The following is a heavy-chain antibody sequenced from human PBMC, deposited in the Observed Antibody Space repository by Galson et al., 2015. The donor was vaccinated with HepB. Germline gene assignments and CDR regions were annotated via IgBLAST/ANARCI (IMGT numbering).Heavy chain of an antibody. CDR3: ARWTRRAAGGTIYYYYDV. J-gene: IGHJ6*02. V-gene: IGHV3-48*03. CDR1: GFTFSNYE. CDR2: ISSSGTSI. Sequence: SLRLSCAASGFTFSNYEMNWVRQAPGRGLEWVSYISSSGTSIYYADSVKGRFTISRDNSENLLYLQMGSLRVEDTAVYYCARWTRRAAGGTIYYYYDVWGQGTTVTVSS. D-gene: IGHD3-22*01.